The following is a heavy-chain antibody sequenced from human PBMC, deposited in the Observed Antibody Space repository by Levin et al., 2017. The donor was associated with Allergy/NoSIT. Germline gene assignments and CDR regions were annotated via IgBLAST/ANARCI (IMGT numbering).Heavy chain of an antibody. Sequence: SCAASGFTFSSFWMNWVRQAPGKGLEWVASIKSDGSEKYYVDSARGRFTISRDNAKNSLYLQMNNLRAEDSAVYYCARGGLTVATYWGQGPLVTVSS. CDR2: IKSDGSEK. CDR1: GFTFSSFW. D-gene: IGHD4-17*01. CDR3: ARGGLTVATY. V-gene: IGHV3-7*04. J-gene: IGHJ4*02.